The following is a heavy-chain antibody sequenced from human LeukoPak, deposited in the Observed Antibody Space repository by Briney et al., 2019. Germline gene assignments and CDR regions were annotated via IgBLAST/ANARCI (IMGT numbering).Heavy chain of an antibody. D-gene: IGHD2-15*01. CDR1: GFTVSSNS. CDR3: ARDRGGTTGSFDY. V-gene: IGHV3-53*01. Sequence: GGSLRLSCTVSGFTVSSNSMSWVRQAPGKGLEWVSFIYSDNTHYSDSVKGRFTISRDNSKNTLYLQMNSLRAEDTALYYCARDRGGTTGSFDYWGQGTLVTVSS. CDR2: IYSDNT. J-gene: IGHJ4*02.